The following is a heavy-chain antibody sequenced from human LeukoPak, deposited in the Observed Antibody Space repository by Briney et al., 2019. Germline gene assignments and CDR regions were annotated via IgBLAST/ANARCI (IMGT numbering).Heavy chain of an antibody. Sequence: PSETLSLTCTVSGGSISSSSYYWGWIRQPPGKGLEWIGSIYYSGSTYYNPSLKSRVTISVDTSKNQFSLKLSSVTAADTAVYYCARPDSSGWPNWFDPWGQGTLVTVSS. D-gene: IGHD6-19*01. J-gene: IGHJ5*02. V-gene: IGHV4-39*01. CDR1: GGSISSSSYY. CDR3: ARPDSSGWPNWFDP. CDR2: IYYSGST.